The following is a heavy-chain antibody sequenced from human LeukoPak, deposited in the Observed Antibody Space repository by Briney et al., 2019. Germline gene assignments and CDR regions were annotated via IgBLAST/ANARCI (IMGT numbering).Heavy chain of an antibody. D-gene: IGHD6-13*01. CDR2: IYPGDSDT. J-gene: IGHJ6*02. Sequence: GESLKISCKGSGYRFTDYWIGWVRQMPGKGLEWMGIIYPGDSDTRCSPSFQGQVTISADKSISTAYLQWSSLKASDTATYHCAARIAAAGTVDYYAMDVWGQGTTVTVSS. CDR3: AARIAAAGTVDYYAMDV. V-gene: IGHV5-51*01. CDR1: GYRFTDYW.